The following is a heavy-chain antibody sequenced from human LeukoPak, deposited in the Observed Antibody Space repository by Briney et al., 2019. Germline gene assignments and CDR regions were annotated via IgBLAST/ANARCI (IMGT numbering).Heavy chain of an antibody. CDR1: GYTLTELS. Sequence: GASVTVSCKVSGYTLTELSMHWVRQAPGKGLEWMGGFDPEDGETIYAQKFQGRVTMTEDTSTDTAYMELSSLRSEDTAVYYCAVRFLEWLYFDYWGQGTLVTVS. CDR3: AVRFLEWLYFDY. D-gene: IGHD3-3*01. V-gene: IGHV1-24*01. CDR2: FDPEDGET. J-gene: IGHJ4*02.